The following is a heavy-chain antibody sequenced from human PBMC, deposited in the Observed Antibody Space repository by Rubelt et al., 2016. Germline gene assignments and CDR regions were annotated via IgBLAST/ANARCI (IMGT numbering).Heavy chain of an antibody. D-gene: IGHD2-15*01. CDR2: IYYCGST. CDR3: ARLAAPGY. CDR1: GGSFSGYY. V-gene: IGHV4-34*01. J-gene: IGHJ4*02. Sequence: QVQLQQWGAGLLKPSETLSLTCAVYGGSFSGYYWSWIRQPPGKGLEWIGYIYYCGSTNYNPSLKSRVTISVDTSKNQFSLKLSSVTAADTAVYYCARLAAPGYWGQGTLVTVSS.